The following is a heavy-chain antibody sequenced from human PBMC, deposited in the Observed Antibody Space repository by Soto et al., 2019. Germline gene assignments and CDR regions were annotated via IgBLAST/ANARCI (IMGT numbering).Heavy chain of an antibody. Sequence: EVQLLESGGGLVQPGGSLRLSCAASGFTFSSYAMSWVRQAPGKGLEWVSAISGSGGSTYYADSVKGRFTISRDNSKNTLYLQMNSLRAEDTAVYYCAKDISERWLVGSESLYYYDSSHDAFDIWGQGTMVTVSS. CDR1: GFTFSSYA. D-gene: IGHD3-22*01. CDR3: AKDISERWLVGSESLYYYDSSHDAFDI. CDR2: ISGSGGST. J-gene: IGHJ3*02. V-gene: IGHV3-23*01.